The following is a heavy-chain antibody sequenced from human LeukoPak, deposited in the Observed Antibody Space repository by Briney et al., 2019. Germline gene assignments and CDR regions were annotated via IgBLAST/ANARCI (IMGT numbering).Heavy chain of an antibody. Sequence: ASVKVSCKASGYTFTSYDINWVRQATGQGLEWMGWMNPNSGNTGYAQKFQGRVTMARNTSISTAYMELSSLRSEDTAVYYCARAGGYCGRISCPYYFDYWGQGSLVAVSS. CDR3: ARAGGYCGRISCPYYFDY. J-gene: IGHJ4*02. V-gene: IGHV1-8*01. CDR1: GYTFTSYD. D-gene: IGHD2-15*01. CDR2: MNPNSGNT.